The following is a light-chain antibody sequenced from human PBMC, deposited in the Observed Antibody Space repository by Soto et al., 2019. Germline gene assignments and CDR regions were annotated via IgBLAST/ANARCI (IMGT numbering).Light chain of an antibody. J-gene: IGKJ3*01. CDR3: QQSYNSPFN. Sequence: EIQMTQSPSSLSASVGDRVTLTCRASHTIATYLNWYQQKAGRVPEVLIYGTSTLQPGVPSRFTGSGYGTDFTLTIDSLQPEDFATYYCQQSYNSPFNFGPGTKVDMK. CDR1: HTIATY. V-gene: IGKV1-39*01. CDR2: GTS.